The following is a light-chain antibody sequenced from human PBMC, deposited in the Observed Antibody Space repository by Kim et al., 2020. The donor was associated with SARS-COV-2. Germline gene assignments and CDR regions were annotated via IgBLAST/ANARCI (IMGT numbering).Light chain of an antibody. V-gene: IGKV3-15*01. J-gene: IGKJ4*01. CDR1: QSITSD. CDR2: DTS. Sequence: EIVMTQSAATLSVSPGERATLSCRASQSITSDLAWYQHKPGQAPRLLMYDTSTRATGIPARFSGSGSGTEFTLTISSLQSEDFAVYYCQRYNRWPLTFGGGTKVDIK. CDR3: QRYNRWPLT.